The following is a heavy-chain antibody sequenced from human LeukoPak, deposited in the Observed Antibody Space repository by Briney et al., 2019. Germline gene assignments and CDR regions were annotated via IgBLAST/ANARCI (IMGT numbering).Heavy chain of an antibody. Sequence: GGSLRLSCAASGFTFSSYWMSWVRQALGKGLEWVANIKQDGSEKYYVDSVKGRFTISRDNAKNSLYLQMNSLRAEDTAVYYCAREGVQLWDDAFDIWGQGTMVTVSS. CDR3: AREGVQLWDDAFDI. CDR2: IKQDGSEK. V-gene: IGHV3-7*03. CDR1: GFTFSSYW. D-gene: IGHD5-18*01. J-gene: IGHJ3*02.